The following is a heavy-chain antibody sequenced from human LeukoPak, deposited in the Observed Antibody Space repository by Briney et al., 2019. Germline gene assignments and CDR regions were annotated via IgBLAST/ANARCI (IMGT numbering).Heavy chain of an antibody. J-gene: IGHJ4*02. D-gene: IGHD3-22*01. CDR2: ITSSSYT. CDR3: ARDAGGYYPDY. V-gene: IGHV3-11*06. Sequence: PGGSLRLSCAASGFTLSDYYMSWIRQAPGKGLEWVSYITSSSYTNYADSVKGRFTISRDNAKNSLYLQMNSLRPEDTAVYYCARDAGGYYPDYWGQGTLVTVSS. CDR1: GFTLSDYY.